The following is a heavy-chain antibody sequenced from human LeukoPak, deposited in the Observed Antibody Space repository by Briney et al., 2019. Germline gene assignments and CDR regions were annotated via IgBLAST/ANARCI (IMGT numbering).Heavy chain of an antibody. J-gene: IGHJ4*02. CDR3: SRDPSYDSNFGDYAYY. D-gene: IGHD4-17*01. CDR1: GFTFTRYS. CDR2: ITSGGSYI. V-gene: IGHV3-21*06. Sequence: GGSLRLSCAASGFTFTRYSMNWVRQAPGKGLEWVSSITSGGSYIYYADSAKGRFTISRDNAKNSLYLRMNNLRVEDTAVYYCSRDPSYDSNFGDYAYYWGQGTPVT.